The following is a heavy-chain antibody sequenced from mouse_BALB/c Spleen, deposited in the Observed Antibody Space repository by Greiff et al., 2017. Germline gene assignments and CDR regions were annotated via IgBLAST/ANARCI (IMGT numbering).Heavy chain of an antibody. D-gene: IGHD1-1*02. CDR2: ISDGGSYT. Sequence: EVQLVESGGGLVKPGGSLKLSCAASGFTFSDYYMYWVRQTPEKRLEWVATISDGGSYTYYPDSVKGRFTISRDNAKNNLYLQMSSLKSEDTAMYYCARGGMYYFDYWGQGTTLTVSS. J-gene: IGHJ2*01. V-gene: IGHV5-4*02. CDR3: ARGGMYYFDY. CDR1: GFTFSDYY.